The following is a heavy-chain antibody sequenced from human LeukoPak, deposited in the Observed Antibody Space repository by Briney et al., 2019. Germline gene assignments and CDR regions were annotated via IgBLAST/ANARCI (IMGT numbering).Heavy chain of an antibody. Sequence: GGSLRLSCAASGFTVSSNYMSWVRQAPGKGLEWVSVIYSGGSTYYADSVKGRFTISRDNSKNTLYLQMNSLRAEDTAVYYCARVGGHYGSGSYSDYWGQGTLVTVSS. CDR1: GFTVSSNY. D-gene: IGHD3-10*01. CDR2: IYSGGST. V-gene: IGHV3-66*01. J-gene: IGHJ4*02. CDR3: ARVGGHYGSGSYSDY.